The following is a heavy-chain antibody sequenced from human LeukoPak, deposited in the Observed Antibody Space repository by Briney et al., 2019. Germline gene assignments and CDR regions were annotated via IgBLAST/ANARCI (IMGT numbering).Heavy chain of an antibody. V-gene: IGHV4-38-2*02. CDR3: SRSLKDIISSGGYDY. CDR2: IHRSEGP. D-gene: IGHD6-6*01. Sequence: SETLSLTCIVSGYSISTGHYWGWIRQSPGKGLEGIWTIHRSEGPYYNPSLRRRLTISVDTSKNQFSLKLTSVTAADTAVYYCSRSLKDIISSGGYDYWGQGSLVTVSS. J-gene: IGHJ4*02. CDR1: GYSISTGHY.